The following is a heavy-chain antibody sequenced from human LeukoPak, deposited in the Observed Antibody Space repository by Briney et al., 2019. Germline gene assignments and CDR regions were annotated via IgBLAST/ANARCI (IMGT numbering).Heavy chain of an antibody. CDR1: GFTVSSNY. Sequence: GGSLRLSCAASGFTVSSNYMSWVRQAPGKGLEWVSVIYSGGSTYYADSVKGRFTISRDNSKNTLYLQMNSLRAEDTAVYYCARDSSITIFGVVTPGDYYMDVWGKGTTVTVSS. CDR3: ARDSSITIFGVVTPGDYYMDV. J-gene: IGHJ6*03. D-gene: IGHD3-3*01. V-gene: IGHV3-53*01. CDR2: IYSGGST.